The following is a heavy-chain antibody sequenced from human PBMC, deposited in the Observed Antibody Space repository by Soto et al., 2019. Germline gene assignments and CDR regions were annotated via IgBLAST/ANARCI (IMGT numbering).Heavy chain of an antibody. CDR3: ARRQISPPTRGAASARGGMDV. Sequence: QVQLVESGGGVVQPGRSLRLSCAESGFNFNNYGMHWVRQAPGKGLEWVAVIWNDGNGYYYANSVKGRFTISRDNSKNTLYLQMSSLRAEDTAVYYCARRQISPPTRGAASARGGMDVWGQGTTVTVSS. V-gene: IGHV3-33*01. CDR1: GFNFNNYG. CDR2: IWNDGNGY. D-gene: IGHD6-13*01. J-gene: IGHJ6*02.